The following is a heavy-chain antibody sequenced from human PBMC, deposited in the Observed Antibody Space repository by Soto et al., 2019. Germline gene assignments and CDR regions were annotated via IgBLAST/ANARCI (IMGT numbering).Heavy chain of an antibody. J-gene: IGHJ4*02. CDR2: ISAYNGNT. D-gene: IGHD1-26*01. CDR3: ARDQGGSYYY. V-gene: IGHV1-18*01. CDR1: GYAFIGYD. Sequence: ASVKVSCKAAGYAFIGYDINWVRQATGQGLEWMGWISAYNGNTNYAQKLQGRVTMTTDTSTSTAYMELRSLRSDDTAVYYCARDQGGSYYYWGQGTLVTVSS.